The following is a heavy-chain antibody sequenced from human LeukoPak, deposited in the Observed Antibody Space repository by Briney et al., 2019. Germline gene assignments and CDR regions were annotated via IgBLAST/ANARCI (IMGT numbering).Heavy chain of an antibody. J-gene: IGHJ4*02. CDR2: IYHSGST. CDR1: GYSISSGYY. Sequence: SETLSLTCTVSGYSISSGYYWGWIRQPPGKGLEWIGSIYHSGSTYYNPSLKSRVTISVDTSKNQFSLKLSSVTAADTAVYYCARGGTDYYGSGSYPTYFDYWGQGTLVTVSS. D-gene: IGHD3-10*01. V-gene: IGHV4-38-2*02. CDR3: ARGGTDYYGSGSYPTYFDY.